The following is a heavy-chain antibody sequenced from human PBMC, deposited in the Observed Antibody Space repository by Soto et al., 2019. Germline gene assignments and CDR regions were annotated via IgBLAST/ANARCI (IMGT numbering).Heavy chain of an antibody. Sequence: QVQLQQWGAGLLKPSETLSLTCAVYGGSFSGYYWSWIRQPPGKGLEWIGEINHSGSTNYNPSLKSRVTISVDTSKNQFSLKLSSVTAAATAVYYCARGLGVRGINWGQGTLVTASS. CDR2: INHSGST. CDR3: ARGLGVRGIN. CDR1: GGSFSGYY. V-gene: IGHV4-34*01. D-gene: IGHD3-10*01. J-gene: IGHJ4*02.